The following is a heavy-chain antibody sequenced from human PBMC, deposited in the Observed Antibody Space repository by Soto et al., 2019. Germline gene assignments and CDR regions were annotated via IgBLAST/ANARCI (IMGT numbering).Heavy chain of an antibody. CDR2: IWHDGSNR. V-gene: IGHV3-33*01. CDR3: ARDQLGEEGGLDV. D-gene: IGHD3-10*01. Sequence: QVQLVESGGGVVQPGRSLRLSCAASGFTFSSYGLHWVRQAPGKGLEWVAVIWHDGSNRYYGDSVRGRFTISRDNSKNTLYLKMNSLRVGDTAVYYCARDQLGEEGGLDVWGQGTTVTVSS. J-gene: IGHJ6*02. CDR1: GFTFSSYG.